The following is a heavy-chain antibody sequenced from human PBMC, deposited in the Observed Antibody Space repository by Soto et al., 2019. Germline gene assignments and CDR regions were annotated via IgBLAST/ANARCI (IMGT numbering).Heavy chain of an antibody. V-gene: IGHV1-8*01. CDR1: GYTFTSYD. J-gene: IGHJ6*03. D-gene: IGHD2-15*01. CDR2: MNPNSGNT. Sequence: VASVKVSCKASGYTFTSYDINWVRQATGQGLEWMGWMNPNSGNTGYAQKFQGRVTMTRNTSISTAYMELSSLRSEGTAVYYCARGPVRNIVVVVAGYYMDVWGKGTTVTVSS. CDR3: ARGPVRNIVVVVAGYYMDV.